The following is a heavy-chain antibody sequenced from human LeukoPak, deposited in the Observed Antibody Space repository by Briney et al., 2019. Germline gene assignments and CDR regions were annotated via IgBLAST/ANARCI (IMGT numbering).Heavy chain of an antibody. J-gene: IGHJ3*02. CDR1: GYTFTGYY. D-gene: IGHD3-22*01. V-gene: IGHV1-2*06. Sequence: GASVKVSCKASGYTFTGYYMHWVRQAPGQGLEWMGRINPNSGGTNYAQKFQGRVTMTRDTSISTAYMELSRLRSDDTAVYYWARDGKDYYVSSGYYWRPDAFDIWGQGTMVTVSS. CDR3: ARDGKDYYVSSGYYWRPDAFDI. CDR2: INPNSGGT.